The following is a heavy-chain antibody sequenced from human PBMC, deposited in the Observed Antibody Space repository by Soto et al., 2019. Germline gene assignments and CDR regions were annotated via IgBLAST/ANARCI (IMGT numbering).Heavy chain of an antibody. CDR2: IYSGGST. J-gene: IGHJ6*03. Sequence: EVQLVESGGGLVQPGGSLRLSCAASGFTVSSNYMSWVRQAPGKGLEWVSVIYSGGSTYYADSVKGRFTISRHNSKNTLYIQMNSLRAEDTAVYYCARSLAAAGTYYYYMAVWGKGTTVTVSS. CDR1: GFTVSSNY. D-gene: IGHD6-13*01. CDR3: ARSLAAAGTYYYYMAV. V-gene: IGHV3-53*04.